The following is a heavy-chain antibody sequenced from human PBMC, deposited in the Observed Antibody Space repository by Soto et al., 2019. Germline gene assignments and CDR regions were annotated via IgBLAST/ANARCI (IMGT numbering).Heavy chain of an antibody. J-gene: IGHJ4*02. V-gene: IGHV4-31*03. CDR3: ARAPYYDSSGYVFDY. D-gene: IGHD3-22*01. CDR1: GGSISGGGYY. CDR2: IYYSGST. Sequence: PSETLSLTCTVSGGSISGGGYYWSWIRQHPGKGLEWIGYIYYSGSTYYNPSLKSRVTISVDTSKNQFSLKLSSVTAADTAVYYCARAPYYDSSGYVFDYWGQGTLVTVSS.